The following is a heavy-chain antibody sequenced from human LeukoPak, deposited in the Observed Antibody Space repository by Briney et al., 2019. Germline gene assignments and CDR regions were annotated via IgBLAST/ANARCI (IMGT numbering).Heavy chain of an antibody. J-gene: IGHJ3*02. V-gene: IGHV4-30-4*01. CDR1: GGSISSGDYY. CDR2: IYYSGST. D-gene: IGHD3-9*01. Sequence: SGTLSLTCTVSGGSISSGDYYWSWIRQPPGTGLEWIGYIYYSGSTYYNPSLKSRVTISVDTSKNQFSLKLSSVTAADTAVYYCAREGFHYDILTGYYRVRAFDIWGQGTMVTVSS. CDR3: AREGFHYDILTGYYRVRAFDI.